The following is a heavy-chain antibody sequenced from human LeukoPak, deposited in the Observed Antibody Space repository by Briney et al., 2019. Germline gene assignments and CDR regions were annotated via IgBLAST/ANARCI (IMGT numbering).Heavy chain of an antibody. CDR2: INPNSGGT. J-gene: IGHJ4*02. D-gene: IGHD6-19*01. CDR3: APTQGSAWYFDY. CDR1: GHSFTNYY. V-gene: IGHV1-2*02. Sequence: ASVRVSCEASGHSFTNYYVHWVRLAPGQRLEWMGWINPNSGGTDYSQKFQGRVIMTRDTSISTAYMELSRLRSDDTAVYYCAPTQGSAWYFDYWGQGTLVTVSS.